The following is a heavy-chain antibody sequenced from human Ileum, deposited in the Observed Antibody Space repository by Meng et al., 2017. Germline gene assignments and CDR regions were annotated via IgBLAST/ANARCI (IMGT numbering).Heavy chain of an antibody. J-gene: IGHJ2*01. CDR3: ASPVGEMAKTEDWYFDL. CDR2: IYYSGST. Sequence: HLPLREAGPVLGTPSVTPSRTFTVYGGSISSSSCYWGGIRQSPGKGLEWIGSIYYSGSTYYNPYLKSRVTISVDTSKNQFSLKLSSVTAEDTAVYYCASPVGEMAKTEDWYFDLWGRATLVTVSS. CDR1: GGSISSSSCY. D-gene: IGHD5-24*01. V-gene: IGHV4-39*07.